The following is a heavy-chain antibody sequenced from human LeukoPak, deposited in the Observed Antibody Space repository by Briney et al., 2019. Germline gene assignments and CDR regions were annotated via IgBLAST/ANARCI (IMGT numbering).Heavy chain of an antibody. Sequence: SETLSLTCTVSGYSISSGYYWGWIRQPPGKGLEWIGSIYHSGSTYYNPSLKSRVTISVDTSKNQFSLKLSSVTAADTAVYYCARDRSLRYFDWPIGGDAFDIWGQGTMVTVSS. CDR3: ARDRSLRYFDWPIGGDAFDI. V-gene: IGHV4-38-2*02. J-gene: IGHJ3*02. D-gene: IGHD3-9*01. CDR2: IYHSGST. CDR1: GYSISSGYY.